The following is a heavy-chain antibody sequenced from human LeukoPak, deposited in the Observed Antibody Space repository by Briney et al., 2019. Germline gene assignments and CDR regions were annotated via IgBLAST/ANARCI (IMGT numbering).Heavy chain of an antibody. CDR1: GGSISIGGYS. CDR2: IYHSGST. CDR3: ARVQYYFDY. V-gene: IGHV4-30-2*01. Sequence: SQTLSLTCAVSGGSISIGGYSWSWIRQPPGKGLEWIGYIYHSGSTYYNPSLKGRVTISVDRSKNQFSLKLSSVTAADTAVYYCARVQYYFDYWGQGTLVTVSS. J-gene: IGHJ4*02.